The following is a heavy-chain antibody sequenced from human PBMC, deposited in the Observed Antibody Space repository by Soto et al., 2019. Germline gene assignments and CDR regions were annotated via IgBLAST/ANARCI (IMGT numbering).Heavy chain of an antibody. CDR2: IWYDGSNK. CDR3: ARDSPVNDYGDYTSYFDY. Sequence: KDPGKGLEWVAVIWYDGSNKYYADSVKGRFTISRDNSKNTLYLQMNSLRAEDTAVYYCARDSPVNDYGDYTSYFDYWGQGTLVTVSS. V-gene: IGHV3-33*01. J-gene: IGHJ4*02. D-gene: IGHD4-17*01.